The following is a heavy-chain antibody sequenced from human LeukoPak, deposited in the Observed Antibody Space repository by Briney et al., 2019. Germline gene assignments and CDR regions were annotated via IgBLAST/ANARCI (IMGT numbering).Heavy chain of an antibody. J-gene: IGHJ4*02. D-gene: IGHD3-3*01. CDR1: GYTFTNYG. CDR3: ARDLLDFWSAPAYLDY. CDR2: ISTYDGNT. V-gene: IGHV1-18*01. Sequence: RASVKVSCKTSGYTFTNYGISWVRQAPGQGLEWMGWISTYDGNTDYLQKFQGRVIMAKDTTTNTSYMELTSLRSDDTAVYYCARDLLDFWSAPAYLDYWGQGTLVTVSS.